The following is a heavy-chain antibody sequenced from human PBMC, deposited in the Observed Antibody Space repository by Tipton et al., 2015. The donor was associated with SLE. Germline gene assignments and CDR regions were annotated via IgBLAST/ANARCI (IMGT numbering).Heavy chain of an antibody. J-gene: IGHJ4*02. CDR3: ARRFRDSYYFDY. CDR2: ISYGGRS. Sequence: TLSLTCTVSGVSISDHSWGWIRQPPGKGLEWIGYISYGGRSNYNPSLKSQVTISLDTSKNQVSLKVSSVTAADTAVYYCARRFRDSYYFDYWGQGTLVTVSS. CDR1: GVSISDHS. V-gene: IGHV4-59*08.